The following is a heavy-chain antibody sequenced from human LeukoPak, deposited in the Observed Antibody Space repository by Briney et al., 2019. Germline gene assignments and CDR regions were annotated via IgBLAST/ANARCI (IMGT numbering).Heavy chain of an antibody. CDR1: GGTFSSYA. D-gene: IGHD2-2*01. CDR3: ARDYRNIVVVPAQFHFDY. CDR2: IIPILGIA. J-gene: IGHJ4*02. Sequence: GASVKVSCKASGGTFSSYAISWVRQAPGQGLEWMGRIIPILGIASYAQKFQGRVTMTRDTSTSTVYMELSSLRSEDTAVYYCARDYRNIVVVPAQFHFDYWGQGTLVTVSS. V-gene: IGHV1-69*04.